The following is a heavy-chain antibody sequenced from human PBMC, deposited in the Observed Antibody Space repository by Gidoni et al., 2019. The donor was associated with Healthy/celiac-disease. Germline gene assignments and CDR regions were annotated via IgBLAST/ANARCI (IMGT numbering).Heavy chain of an antibody. CDR2: ISWNSGSI. D-gene: IGHD3-3*01. V-gene: IGHV3-9*01. Sequence: EVQLVESGGGLVQPGRSLRLSCAASGFTFDDYAMHWVRQAPGKGLEWVSGISWNSGSIGYADSVKGRFTISRDNAKNSLYLQMNSLRAEDTALYYCAKDRGFLEWPAVYGMDVWGQGTTVTVSS. J-gene: IGHJ6*02. CDR3: AKDRGFLEWPAVYGMDV. CDR1: GFTFDDYA.